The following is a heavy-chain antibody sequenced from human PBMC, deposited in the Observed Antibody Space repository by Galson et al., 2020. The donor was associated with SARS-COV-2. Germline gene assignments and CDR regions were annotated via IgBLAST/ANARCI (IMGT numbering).Heavy chain of an antibody. D-gene: IGHD6-19*01. J-gene: IGHJ6*02. CDR2: VSSTSRNI. CDR3: ARNYGLAVPGDRYDYFYGMDL. V-gene: IGHV3-21*01. CDR1: GFTPGFTFAKYD. Sequence: TGRSVRLSCAASGFTPGFTFAKYDMNWVRQAPGKGLEWVSSVSSTSRNIYNADSVKGRFTISRDNAKNSLYLQMNSLRAEDTAVYYCARNYGLAVPGDRYDYFYGMDLWGQGTTVTVSS.